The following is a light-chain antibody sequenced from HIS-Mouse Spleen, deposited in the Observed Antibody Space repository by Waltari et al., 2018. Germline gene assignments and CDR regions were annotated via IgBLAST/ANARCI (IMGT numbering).Light chain of an antibody. Sequence: SYELTQPPSVSVSPGPTAHITCSADKLSDHYPCLYQQKPGQSPVLVIYQDSKRPSGIPERFSGSNSGNTATLTISGTQAMDEADYYCQAWDSSTVVFGGGTKLTVL. V-gene: IGLV3-1*01. CDR3: QAWDSSTVV. CDR1: KLSDHY. CDR2: QDS. J-gene: IGLJ2*01.